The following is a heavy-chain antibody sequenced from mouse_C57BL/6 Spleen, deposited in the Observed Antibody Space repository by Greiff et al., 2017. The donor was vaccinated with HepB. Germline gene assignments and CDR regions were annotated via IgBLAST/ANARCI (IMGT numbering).Heavy chain of an antibody. Sequence: QLQQSGPELVKPGASVKISCKASGYTFTDYYMNWVKQSHGKSLEWIGDINPNNGGTSYNQKFKGKATLTVDKSSSTAYMELRSLTSEDSAVYYCASYYGPDYYAMDYWGQGTSVTVSS. J-gene: IGHJ4*01. CDR3: ASYYGPDYYAMDY. V-gene: IGHV1-26*01. D-gene: IGHD2-1*01. CDR1: GYTFTDYY. CDR2: INPNNGGT.